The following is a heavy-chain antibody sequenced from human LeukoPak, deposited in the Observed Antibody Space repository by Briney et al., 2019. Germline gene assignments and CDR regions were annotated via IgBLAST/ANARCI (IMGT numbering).Heavy chain of an antibody. J-gene: IGHJ3*02. CDR2: IYYTGST. CDR1: GGSISSGDYY. Sequence: SQTLSLTCTVSGGSISSGDYYWTWIRQPPGKGLEWIGYIYYTGSTNYNPSLKSRVTISVDTSKNQFSLKLTSVTAADTAVYYCARDYVISDGWLQLNAHAFDIWGQGAMVTVSS. CDR3: ARDYVISDGWLQLNAHAFDI. V-gene: IGHV4-61*08. D-gene: IGHD5-24*01.